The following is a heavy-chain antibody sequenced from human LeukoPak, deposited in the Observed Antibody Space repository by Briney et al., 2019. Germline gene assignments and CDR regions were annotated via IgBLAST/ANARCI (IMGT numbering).Heavy chain of an antibody. Sequence: SETLSLTCAVYGGSFSGYFWTWIRQPPGKGLEWIGEINHSGSTNYNPSLKSRVTISVDTSKNQFSLKLISVTAADTAVYYCARGRGYDPVVFYFDYWGQGTLVTVSS. V-gene: IGHV4-34*01. CDR3: ARGRGYDPVVFYFDY. CDR1: GGSFSGYF. D-gene: IGHD5-12*01. CDR2: INHSGST. J-gene: IGHJ4*02.